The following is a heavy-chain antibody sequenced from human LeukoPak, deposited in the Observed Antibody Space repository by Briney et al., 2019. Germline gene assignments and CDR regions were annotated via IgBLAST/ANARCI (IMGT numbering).Heavy chain of an antibody. CDR2: MNPSGGGT. D-gene: IGHD5-12*01. J-gene: IGHJ4*02. V-gene: IGHV1-46*01. CDR1: GYTFTNYH. Sequence: ASVKVSCKASGYTFTNYHLNWVRQAPGQGLEWMGIMNPSGGGTSYAQKFQGRLTVTGDTSTSTVYMELSSLRSEDTAVYYCARDILPSYSGYDRTLPDYWGQGTLVTVSS. CDR3: ARDILPSYSGYDRTLPDY.